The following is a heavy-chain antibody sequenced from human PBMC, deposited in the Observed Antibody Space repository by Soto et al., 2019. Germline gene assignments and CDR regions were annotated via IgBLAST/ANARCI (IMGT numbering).Heavy chain of an antibody. J-gene: IGHJ5*02. D-gene: IGHD3-3*01. CDR2: IYTSGST. CDR1: GGSISSYY. Sequence: SETLSLTCTVSGGSISSYYWSWIRQPAGKGLEWIGRIYTSGSTNYNPSLKSRVTMSVDTSKNQFSLKLGSVTAADTAVYYCARDFWSGYYEDWFDPWGQGTLVTVSS. V-gene: IGHV4-4*07. CDR3: ARDFWSGYYEDWFDP.